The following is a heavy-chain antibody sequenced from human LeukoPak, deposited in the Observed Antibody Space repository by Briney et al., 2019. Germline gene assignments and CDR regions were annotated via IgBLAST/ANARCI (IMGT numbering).Heavy chain of an antibody. Sequence: GGPLRLSCAASGFTFSSYGMHWVRQAPGKGLEWVAVLSYDGSNKYYADSVKGRFTISRDNSKNTLYLQMNSLRAEDTAVYYCAKDTGNWDFDYWGQGTLVTVSS. D-gene: IGHD1-1*01. CDR1: GFTFSSYG. CDR2: LSYDGSNK. CDR3: AKDTGNWDFDY. J-gene: IGHJ4*02. V-gene: IGHV3-30*18.